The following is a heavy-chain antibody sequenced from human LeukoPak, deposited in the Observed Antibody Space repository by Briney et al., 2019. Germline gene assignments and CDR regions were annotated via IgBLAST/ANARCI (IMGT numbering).Heavy chain of an antibody. CDR3: MDV. Sequence: AAVKVSCKSSGYTFSNFGIAWVRQAPGQGLEWMGWNSGDNDNPQSAQDLQGRLTVTTDRSTSTAYMEIIRVVPAAYDYYYYMDVWGKGTTVTLSS. D-gene: IGHD2-2*01. V-gene: IGHV1-18*01. CDR1: GYTFSNFG. J-gene: IGHJ6*03. CDR2: NSGDNDNP.